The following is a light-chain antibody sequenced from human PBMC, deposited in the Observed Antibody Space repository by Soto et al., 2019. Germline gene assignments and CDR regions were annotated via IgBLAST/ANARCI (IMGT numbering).Light chain of an antibody. CDR3: QQSNNLPYT. CDR1: QSVSDN. J-gene: IGKJ2*01. CDR2: GAS. V-gene: IGKV3-15*01. Sequence: EIVMTQSPATLSVSPGERVTLSCRASQSVSDNLAWYQQKPGQAPRLLIYGASTRATTIPARFSGSGSGTEFTLTISSLQSEDFAVYYCQQSNNLPYTCGQGTKLDIK.